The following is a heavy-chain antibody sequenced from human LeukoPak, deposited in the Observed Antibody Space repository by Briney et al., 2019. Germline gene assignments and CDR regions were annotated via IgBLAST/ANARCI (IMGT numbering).Heavy chain of an antibody. CDR1: GFTFSNYW. CDR2: VNSDGSAT. Sequence: GGSLRLSCAASGFTFSNYWMHWVRQAPGKGLVWVSHVNSDGSATSYADSVKGRFTISRDNAKNTVYLHMNSLRVEDTAVYYCTSFYETNWGQGTLVTVSS. D-gene: IGHD2/OR15-2a*01. V-gene: IGHV3-74*01. J-gene: IGHJ4*02. CDR3: TSFYETN.